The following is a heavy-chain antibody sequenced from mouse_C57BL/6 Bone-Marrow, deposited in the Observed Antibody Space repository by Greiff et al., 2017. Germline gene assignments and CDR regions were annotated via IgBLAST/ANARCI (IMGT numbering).Heavy chain of an antibody. J-gene: IGHJ4*01. CDR1: GYTFTDYY. CDR3: ARSGDGYYAMDY. D-gene: IGHD3-1*01. Sequence: VQLQQSGPELVKPGASVKISCKASGYTFTDYYMNWVKQSHGKSLEWIGDINPNNGGTSYNQKFKGKATLTVDKSSSTAYMELRSLTSEDSAVYYCARSGDGYYAMDYWGQGTSVTVSS. V-gene: IGHV1-26*01. CDR2: INPNNGGT.